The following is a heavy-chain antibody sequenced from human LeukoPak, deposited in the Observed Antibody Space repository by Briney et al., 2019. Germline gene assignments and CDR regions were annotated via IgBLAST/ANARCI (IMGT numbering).Heavy chain of an antibody. Sequence: SETLSLTCTVSGGSISSYYWSWIRQPPGKGLEWIGYIYYSGSTNYNPSLKSRVTISVDTSKNQFSLKLSSVTAADTAVYYCARLPYYYDSSGYYYFDYWGQGTLVTVPS. CDR3: ARLPYYYDSSGYYYFDY. CDR2: IYYSGST. CDR1: GGSISSYY. D-gene: IGHD3-22*01. J-gene: IGHJ4*02. V-gene: IGHV4-59*01.